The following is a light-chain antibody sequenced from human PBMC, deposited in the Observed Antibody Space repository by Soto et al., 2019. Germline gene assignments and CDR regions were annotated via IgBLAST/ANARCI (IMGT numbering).Light chain of an antibody. J-gene: IGKJ1*01. V-gene: IGKV1-39*01. Sequence: DIRMTQSPSSLSASVGDRVTITCRASQSIDTHLNWYQQHPGKAPNALIYEASNLQSGVPSRFSGSGSGTDFTLTISGLQPDDSATYYCHQTYSPPDTFGQGPKVDIK. CDR3: HQTYSPPDT. CDR2: EAS. CDR1: QSIDTH.